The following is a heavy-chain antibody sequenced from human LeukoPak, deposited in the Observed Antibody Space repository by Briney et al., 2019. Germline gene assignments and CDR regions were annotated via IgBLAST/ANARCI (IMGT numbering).Heavy chain of an antibody. CDR3: AKDDLGDVTMITAY. D-gene: IGHD3-22*01. CDR2: ISGSGGST. J-gene: IGHJ1*01. V-gene: IGHV3-23*01. CDR1: GFTFSSYA. Sequence: SGGSLSLSCAASGFTFSSYAMSWVRQAPGKGLEWVSAISGSGGSTYYADSVKGRFTISRDNSKNTLYLQMNSLRPEDTAVYYCAKDDLGDVTMITAYWGQGTLVTVSS.